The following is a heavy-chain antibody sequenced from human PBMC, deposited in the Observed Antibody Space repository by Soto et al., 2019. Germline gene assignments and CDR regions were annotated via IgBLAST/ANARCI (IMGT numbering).Heavy chain of an antibody. CDR2: ISYDGSNK. CDR1: GFTFSSYA. Sequence: PGGSLRLSCAASGFTFSSYAMHWVRQAPGKGLEWVAVISYDGSNKYYADSVKGRFTISRDNSKNTLYLQMNSLRAEDTAVYYCARDVFSGSGSYYSYPMDVWGQGTTVTVSS. CDR3: ARDVFSGSGSYYSYPMDV. V-gene: IGHV3-30-3*01. D-gene: IGHD3-10*01. J-gene: IGHJ6*02.